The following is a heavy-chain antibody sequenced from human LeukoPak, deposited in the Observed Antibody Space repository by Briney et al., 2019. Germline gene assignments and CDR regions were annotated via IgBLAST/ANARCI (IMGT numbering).Heavy chain of an antibody. CDR3: ARDLRTIAVTGIGVFDV. CDR1: GYTFRNYY. V-gene: IGHV1-46*01. CDR2: INSSSDKT. Sequence: ASVNVSCKAFGYTFRNYYMHWVRQAPGQGLEWMGIINSSSDKTNYAQKFQGRVTMTRDISTSTVYMELNSLRFEDTAVYYCARDLRTIAVTGIGVFDVWGQGTKVTVSS. J-gene: IGHJ3*01. D-gene: IGHD6-19*01.